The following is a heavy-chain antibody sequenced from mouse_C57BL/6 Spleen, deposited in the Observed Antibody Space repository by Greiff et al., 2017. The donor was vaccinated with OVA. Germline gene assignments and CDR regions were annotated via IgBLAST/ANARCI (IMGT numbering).Heavy chain of an antibody. Sequence: QVQLQQSGAELARPGASVKMSCKASGYTFTSYTMHWVKQRPGQGLEWIGEIDPSDSYTNYNQKFKGKSTLTVDKSSSTAYMQLSSLTSEDSAVYYCARAGGSSGPFAYWGQGTLVTVSA. CDR2: IDPSDSYT. J-gene: IGHJ3*01. V-gene: IGHV1-69*01. D-gene: IGHD3-2*02. CDR1: GYTFTSYT. CDR3: ARAGGSSGPFAY.